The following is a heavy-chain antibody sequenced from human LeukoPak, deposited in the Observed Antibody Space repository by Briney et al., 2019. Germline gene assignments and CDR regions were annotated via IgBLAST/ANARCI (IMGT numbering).Heavy chain of an antibody. J-gene: IGHJ4*02. D-gene: IGHD1-26*01. Sequence: SVKVSCKASGGTFSSYAISWVRQAPGQGLKWMGRIIPILGIANYAQKFQGRVTITADKSTSTAYMELSSLRSEDTAVYYCARSVGATMRKNLYFDYWGQGTLVTVSS. CDR3: ARSVGATMRKNLYFDY. V-gene: IGHV1-69*04. CDR1: GGTFSSYA. CDR2: IIPILGIA.